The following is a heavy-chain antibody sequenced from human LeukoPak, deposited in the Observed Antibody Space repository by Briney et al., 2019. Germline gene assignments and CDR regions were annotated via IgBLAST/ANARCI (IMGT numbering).Heavy chain of an antibody. CDR2: INHSGRT. CDR1: GGSFSGYY. CDR3: ASRDGWSGSYHGFDP. V-gene: IGHV4-34*01. D-gene: IGHD1-26*01. J-gene: IGHJ5*02. Sequence: SETLSLTCAVYGGSFSGYYWSWIRQPPGKGLEWIGEINHSGRTNYNPSLKSRVTISVDTSKNQFSLKLSSVTAADTAVYYCASRDGWSGSYHGFDPWGQGTLVTVSS.